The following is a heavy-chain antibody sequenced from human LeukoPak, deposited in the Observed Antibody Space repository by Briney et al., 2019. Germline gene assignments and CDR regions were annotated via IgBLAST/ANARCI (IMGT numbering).Heavy chain of an antibody. Sequence: ASVKVSCKASGGTFSSYAISWVRQAPGKGLEWMGGFDPEDGETIYAQKFQGRVTMTEDTSTDTAYMELSSLRSEDTAVYYCARRSPPTVMGGYYYYGMDVWGQGTTVTVSS. V-gene: IGHV1-24*01. CDR1: GGTFSSYA. CDR2: FDPEDGET. J-gene: IGHJ6*02. CDR3: ARRSPPTVMGGYYYYGMDV. D-gene: IGHD4-11*01.